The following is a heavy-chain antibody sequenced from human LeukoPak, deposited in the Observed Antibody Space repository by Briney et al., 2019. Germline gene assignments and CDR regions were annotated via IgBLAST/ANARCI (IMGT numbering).Heavy chain of an antibody. J-gene: IGHJ3*02. V-gene: IGHV1-69*05. D-gene: IGHD2-15*01. CDR1: GGTFSSYA. CDR3: ANSIPGHPAEDAFDI. CDR2: IIPIFGTA. Sequence: ASVKVSCKXSGGTFSSYAISWVRQAPGQGLEWMGRIIPIFGTANYARKFQGRVTITTDESTSTAYMELSSLRSEDTAVYYCANSIPGHPAEDAFDIWGQGTMVTVSS.